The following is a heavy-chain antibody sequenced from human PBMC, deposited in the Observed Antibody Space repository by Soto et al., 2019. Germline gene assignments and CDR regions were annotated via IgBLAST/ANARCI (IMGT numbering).Heavy chain of an antibody. CDR1: GFTFTIYA. V-gene: IGHV3-23*01. CDR2: ITGSGGST. CDR3: AKATGAMVRGPAFYFVY. D-gene: IGHD3-10*01. Sequence: PGGSLRLSCAASGFTFTIYAMSWVRQAPGKGLEWVSAITGSGGSTYYADSVKGRFTISRDNSKNTLYLQMNSLRAEDTAVYYCAKATGAMVRGPAFYFVYGSQGALVTVSA. J-gene: IGHJ4*02.